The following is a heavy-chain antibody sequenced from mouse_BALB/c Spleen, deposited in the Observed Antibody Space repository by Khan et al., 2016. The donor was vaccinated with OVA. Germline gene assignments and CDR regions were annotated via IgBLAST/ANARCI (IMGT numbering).Heavy chain of an antibody. CDR3: ASGGYWYFDV. CDR2: INTYTGEP. J-gene: IGHJ1*01. V-gene: IGHV9-3-1*01. Sequence: QIQLVQSGPELKKPGETVKISCKASGYTFTNYGMNWVKQAPGKGLKWMGWINTYTGEPTYADDFKGRFVFSLETSASTAYLQINNLKNEDTASYFCASGGYWYFDVWGAGTTVTGSS. CDR1: GYTFTNYG. D-gene: IGHD1-1*02.